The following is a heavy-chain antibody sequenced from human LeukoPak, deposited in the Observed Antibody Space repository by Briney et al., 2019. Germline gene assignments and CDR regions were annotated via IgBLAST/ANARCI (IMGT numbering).Heavy chain of an antibody. D-gene: IGHD3-10*01. Sequence: GGSLRLSCAASGFTFSDYYMSWIRQAPGKGLEWVSVIYSGGSTYYADSVKGRFTISRDNSKNTLYLQMNSLRAEDTAVYYCARVQWFGELLDYWGQGTLVTVSS. V-gene: IGHV3-53*01. CDR3: ARVQWFGELLDY. J-gene: IGHJ4*02. CDR2: IYSGGST. CDR1: GFTFSDYY.